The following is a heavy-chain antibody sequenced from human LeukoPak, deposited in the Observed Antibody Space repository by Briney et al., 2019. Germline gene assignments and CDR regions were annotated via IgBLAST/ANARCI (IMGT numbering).Heavy chain of an antibody. V-gene: IGHV3-74*01. CDR1: GFTFSLYW. D-gene: IGHD3-10*01. CDR2: IEGGGTST. CDR3: ALNPDYYGSGSFDY. Sequence: PGGSLRLSCAASGFTFSLYWMHWVRQAPGEGPVWVSRIEGGGTSTNYADFVKGRFTISSDNAKNTVYLQMDSLRAEDTAVYYCALNPDYYGSGSFDYWGQGTLVTVSS. J-gene: IGHJ4*02.